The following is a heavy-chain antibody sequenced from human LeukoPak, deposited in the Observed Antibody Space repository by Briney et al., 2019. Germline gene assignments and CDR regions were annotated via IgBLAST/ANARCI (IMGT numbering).Heavy chain of an antibody. CDR3: ARLSILDYDSHGSDY. V-gene: IGHV4-59*01. CDR1: GGSISSYY. D-gene: IGHD3-22*01. J-gene: IGHJ4*02. Sequence: PSETLSLTCTVSGGSISSYYWSWIRQPPGKGLEWIGYIYYSGSTNYNPSLKSRVTISVDTSKNQFSLKLSSVTAADTAVYYCARLSILDYDSHGSDYWGQGTLVTVSS. CDR2: IYYSGST.